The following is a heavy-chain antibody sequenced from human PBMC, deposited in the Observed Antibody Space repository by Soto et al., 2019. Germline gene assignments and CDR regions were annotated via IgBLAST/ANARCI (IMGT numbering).Heavy chain of an antibody. Sequence: GGSLRLSCSASGFTFSSYAMHWVRQAPGKGLECLAVISYDGSDKFYSDSVKGRFTISRDNSKNTLYLQMNSLKPEDTAVYYCVKYELSSSFDYWGQGALVTVSS. CDR1: GFTFSSYA. D-gene: IGHD1-7*01. V-gene: IGHV3-30*18. J-gene: IGHJ4*02. CDR2: ISYDGSDK. CDR3: VKYELSSSFDY.